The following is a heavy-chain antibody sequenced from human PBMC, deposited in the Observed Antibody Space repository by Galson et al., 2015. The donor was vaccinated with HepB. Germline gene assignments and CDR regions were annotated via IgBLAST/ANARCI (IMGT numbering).Heavy chain of an antibody. V-gene: IGHV6-1*01. CDR3: ARDEYGYSVDWFDP. CDR2: TYYRSKWYN. CDR1: EDSVSSNSAA. D-gene: IGHD1-1*01. J-gene: IGHJ5*02. Sequence: CAISEDSVSSNSAAWNWIRQSPSRGLEWLGRTYYRSKWYNDYADSVKGRITINPDTSKNQFSLQLNSVTPEDTAVYFCARDEYGYSVDWFDPWGQGTLVTVSS.